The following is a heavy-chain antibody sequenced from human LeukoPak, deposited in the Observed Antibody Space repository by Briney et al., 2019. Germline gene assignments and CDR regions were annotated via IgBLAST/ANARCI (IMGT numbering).Heavy chain of an antibody. V-gene: IGHV3-21*01. CDR1: GFTFSSYS. D-gene: IGHD3-3*01. Sequence: GGSLRLSCAASGFTFSSYSMNWVRQAPGKGLEWVSSISSSSSYIYYADSVKGRFTISRDNAKNSLYLQMNSLRAEDTAVYYCARDSITIFGVATLWGQGTLVTVSS. CDR2: ISSSSSYI. J-gene: IGHJ4*02. CDR3: ARDSITIFGVATL.